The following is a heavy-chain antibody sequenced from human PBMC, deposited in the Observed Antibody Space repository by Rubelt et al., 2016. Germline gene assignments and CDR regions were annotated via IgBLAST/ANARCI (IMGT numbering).Heavy chain of an antibody. D-gene: IGHD3-3*01. J-gene: IGHJ6*02. CDR3: TSSKTGVLY. CDR1: GFSFSNAW. V-gene: IGHV3-15*02. Sequence: EVQLVESGGALINPGGSLRLSCAASGFSFSNAWMSWVRQAPGTGLEWVGRIKSKTDGGTTDYAAPVKVRFTISRDDSKNTLYLQMNNLKTEDTAVYYCTSSKTGVLYRGQGTTVTVSS. CDR2: IKSKTDGGTT.